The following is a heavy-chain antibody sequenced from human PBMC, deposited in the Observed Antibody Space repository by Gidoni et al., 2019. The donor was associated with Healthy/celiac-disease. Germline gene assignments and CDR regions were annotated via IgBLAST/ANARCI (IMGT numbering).Heavy chain of an antibody. D-gene: IGHD2-2*01. J-gene: IGHJ4*02. CDR1: GYTFTGYY. CDR2: INPNSGGT. V-gene: IGHV1-2*04. Sequence: QVQLVQSGAEVKKPGASVKVSCKASGYTFTGYYMHWVRQAPGQGLEWMGWINPNSGGTNYAQKFQGWVTMTRDTSISTAYMELSRLRSDDTAVYYCARGTPVVPAAIPHFDYWGQGTLVTVSS. CDR3: ARGTPVVPAAIPHFDY.